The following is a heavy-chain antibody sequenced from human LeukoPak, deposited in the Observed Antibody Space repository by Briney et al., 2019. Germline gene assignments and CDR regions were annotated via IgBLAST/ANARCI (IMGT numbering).Heavy chain of an antibody. J-gene: IGHJ4*02. D-gene: IGHD1-26*01. Sequence: SETLSLTCTVSGGSTSSYHWNWIRQPPGKGLEWIGYISYRGSTSYNPSLKSRLTMSVDTSKNQFSLRLTSVTAADTAVYYCARDRIVGATTYFDYWGQGTLVTVSS. CDR2: ISYRGST. CDR3: ARDRIVGATTYFDY. CDR1: GGSTSSYH. V-gene: IGHV4-59*01.